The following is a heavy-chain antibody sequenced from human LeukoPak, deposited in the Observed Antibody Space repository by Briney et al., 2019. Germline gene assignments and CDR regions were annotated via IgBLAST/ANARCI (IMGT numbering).Heavy chain of an antibody. CDR2: ISGSGDNT. Sequence: GGSLRLSCAASGFTFSSFAMSWVRQAPGKGLEWVSTISGSGDNTYYADSVKGRFTISRDNSKNTLFLQMNSLRAEGTAVYYCAKATYGSGSYYFDYWGQGTLVTVSS. V-gene: IGHV3-23*01. CDR1: GFTFSSFA. D-gene: IGHD3-10*01. CDR3: AKATYGSGSYYFDY. J-gene: IGHJ4*02.